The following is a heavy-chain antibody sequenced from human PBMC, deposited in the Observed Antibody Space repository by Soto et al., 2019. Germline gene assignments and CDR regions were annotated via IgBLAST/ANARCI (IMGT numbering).Heavy chain of an antibody. CDR2: ISGSGGST. J-gene: IGHJ4*02. D-gene: IGHD3-10*01. CDR3: AKSGIMGYGSGSYFFGDY. CDR1: GFTFSSYA. V-gene: IGHV3-23*01. Sequence: GGSLRLSCAASGFTFSSYAMSWVRQAPGKGLEWVSAISGSGGSTYYADSVKGRFTISRDNSKNTLYLQMNSLRAEDTAVYYCAKSGIMGYGSGSYFFGDYWGQGTLVTVYS.